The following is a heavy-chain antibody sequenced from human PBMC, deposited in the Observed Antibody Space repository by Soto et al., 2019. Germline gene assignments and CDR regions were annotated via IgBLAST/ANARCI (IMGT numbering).Heavy chain of an antibody. J-gene: IGHJ3*02. CDR2: INHSGST. CDR3: ARGIVVVVAATPPSAFDI. D-gene: IGHD2-15*01. Sequence: PSETLSFTCAVFGGSFSGYYWSWIRQPPGKVLEWIGEINHSGSTNYNPSLKSRVTISVDTSKNQFSLKLSSVTAADTAVYYCARGIVVVVAATPPSAFDIWGQGTMVTVSS. CDR1: GGSFSGYY. V-gene: IGHV4-34*01.